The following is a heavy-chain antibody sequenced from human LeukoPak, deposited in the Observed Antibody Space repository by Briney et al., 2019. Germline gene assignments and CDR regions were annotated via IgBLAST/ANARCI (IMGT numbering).Heavy chain of an antibody. V-gene: IGHV1-2*06. Sequence: ASVKVSCKASGYTFTGYYMHLVRQAPGQGLEWMGRINPNSGGTNYAQKFQGRVTMTRDTSISTAYMELSRLTSDDTAVYYCARVSHKGLVVVADDYWGQGILVTVSS. J-gene: IGHJ4*02. CDR1: GYTFTGYY. D-gene: IGHD2-15*01. CDR3: ARVSHKGLVVVADDY. CDR2: INPNSGGT.